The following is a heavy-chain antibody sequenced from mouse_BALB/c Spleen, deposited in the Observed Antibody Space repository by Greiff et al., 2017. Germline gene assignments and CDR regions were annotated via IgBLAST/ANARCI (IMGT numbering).Heavy chain of an antibody. D-gene: IGHD2-3*01. CDR1: GYTFTSYT. Sequence: VQLQQSAAELARPGASVKMSCKASGYTFTSYTMHWVKQRPGQGLEWIGYINPSSGYTEYNQKFKDKTTLTADKSSSTAYMQLSSLTSEDSAVYFCARPYDGYYGFAYWGEGTLVTVSA. V-gene: IGHV1-4*02. CDR3: ARPYDGYYGFAY. CDR2: INPSSGYT. J-gene: IGHJ3*01.